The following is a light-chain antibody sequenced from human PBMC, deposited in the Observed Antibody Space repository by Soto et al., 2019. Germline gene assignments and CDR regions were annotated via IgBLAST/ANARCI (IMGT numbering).Light chain of an antibody. CDR1: QTLLRSDGKNY. V-gene: IGKV2D-29*01. CDR2: EVS. J-gene: IGKJ2*01. CDR3: LQTIRLPYP. Sequence: DIVMTQTPLSLSVTPGQPASISCKSSQTLLRSDGKNYMYWYLQKPGQPPQLLISEVSNRFSGVPDKFSGRGSGTDFPLKIRRVGAEDVGVYYCLQTIRLPYPFGQGTKLEIK.